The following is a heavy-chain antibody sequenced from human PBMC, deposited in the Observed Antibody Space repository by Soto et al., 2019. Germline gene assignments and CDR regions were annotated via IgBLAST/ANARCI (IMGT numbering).Heavy chain of an antibody. CDR3: ARHVRDDGTTYRRLDP. CDR1: GYSFTSNW. D-gene: IGHD1-1*01. Sequence: PGESLKISCKGSGYSFTSNWIAWVRQMPGKGLEWMGIINPADSDTKYSPSFQGQVIISVDKSISTTYLQWSSLKASDSAMYYCARHVRDDGTTYRRLDPWGQGTLVTVSS. V-gene: IGHV5-51*01. CDR2: INPADSDT. J-gene: IGHJ5*02.